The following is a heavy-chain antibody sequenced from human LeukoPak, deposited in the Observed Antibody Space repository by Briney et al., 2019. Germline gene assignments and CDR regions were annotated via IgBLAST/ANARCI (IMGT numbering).Heavy chain of an antibody. CDR2: IYYTGST. Sequence: PSETLSLTCTVSGGSISNFYWSWIRQPPGKGLEWIGYIYYTGSTNYNPSLTSRVTILVDTSKNQFSLKLSSVTAADTAVYHCARGSSSWHYWGQGTLVTVSS. J-gene: IGHJ4*02. V-gene: IGHV4-59*01. D-gene: IGHD6-13*01. CDR3: ARGSSSWHY. CDR1: GGSISNFY.